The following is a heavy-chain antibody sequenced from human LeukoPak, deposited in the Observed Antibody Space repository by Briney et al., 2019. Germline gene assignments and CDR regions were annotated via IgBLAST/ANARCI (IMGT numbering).Heavy chain of an antibody. CDR1: GFTFSHYS. J-gene: IGHJ4*02. CDR2: ISSSSSAG. Sequence: GGSLRLSCAASGFTFSHYSMNWVRQAPGKGLEWVSYISSSSSAGNYADSVKGRFTISRDMAKNSLYLQMNSLRDEDTAVYYCARGRGILKDASIQYYFDNWGQGTLVTVSS. V-gene: IGHV3-48*02. D-gene: IGHD2-2*01. CDR3: ARGRGILKDASIQYYFDN.